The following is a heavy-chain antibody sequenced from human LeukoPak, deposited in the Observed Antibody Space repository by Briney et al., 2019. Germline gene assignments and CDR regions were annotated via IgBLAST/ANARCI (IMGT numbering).Heavy chain of an antibody. CDR2: IIPILGIA. Sequence: ATVKVSCKASGGTFSSYAISWVRQAPGQGLEWMGRIIPILGIANYAQKFQGRVTITADKSTSTAYMELSSLRSEDTAVYYCARGLEWELLNWFDPWGQGTLVTVSS. J-gene: IGHJ5*02. CDR1: GGTFSSYA. D-gene: IGHD1-26*01. V-gene: IGHV1-69*04. CDR3: ARGLEWELLNWFDP.